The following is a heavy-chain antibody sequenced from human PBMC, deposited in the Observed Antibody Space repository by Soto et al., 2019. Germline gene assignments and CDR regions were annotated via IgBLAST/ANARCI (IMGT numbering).Heavy chain of an antibody. CDR3: ARDLVRTHYYDSSGYYYGY. D-gene: IGHD3-22*01. Sequence: ASVKVSCKASGYTFTSYYMHWVRQAPGQGLEWMGIINPSGGSTSYAQKFQGRVTMTRDTSTSTVYMELSSLRSEDTAVYYCARDLVRTHYYDSSGYYYGYWGQGTLVTVSS. CDR2: INPSGGST. CDR1: GYTFTSYY. V-gene: IGHV1-46*01. J-gene: IGHJ4*02.